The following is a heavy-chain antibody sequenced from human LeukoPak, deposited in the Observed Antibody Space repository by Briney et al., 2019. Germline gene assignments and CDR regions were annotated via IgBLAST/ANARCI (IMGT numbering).Heavy chain of an antibody. CDR1: GYAFITYD. Sequence: GASVTVSCKSSGYAFITYDINWVRQAAGQGPEWMGWINPKNGNTGYAQKFQGRVHLTRNTSISTAYMDLSSLKSDDTAIYYGVRAPQEDRDPLTGVQTGNWFNPWGQGTPGIVSS. J-gene: IGHJ5*02. CDR2: INPKNGNT. D-gene: IGHD3-9*01. CDR3: VRAPQEDRDPLTGVQTGNWFNP. V-gene: IGHV1-8*01.